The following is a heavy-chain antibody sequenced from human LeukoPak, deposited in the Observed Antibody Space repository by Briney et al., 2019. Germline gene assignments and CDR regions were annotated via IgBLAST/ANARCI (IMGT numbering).Heavy chain of an antibody. Sequence: TGGSLRLSCAASGFTFSSYAMHWVRQAPGKGLEWVAVISYDGSNKYYADSVKGRFTISRDNSKSTLYLQMNSLRAEDTAVYYCARDDISSSFLIVVVPAAPDYWGQGTLVTVSS. V-gene: IGHV3-30-3*01. CDR2: ISYDGSNK. CDR1: GFTFSSYA. J-gene: IGHJ4*02. CDR3: ARDDISSSFLIVVVPAAPDY. D-gene: IGHD2-2*01.